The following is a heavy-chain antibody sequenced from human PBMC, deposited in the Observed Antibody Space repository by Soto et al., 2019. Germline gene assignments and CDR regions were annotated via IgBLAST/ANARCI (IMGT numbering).Heavy chain of an antibody. J-gene: IGHJ5*02. CDR2: IYYGGST. CDR1: GGSISSGGYY. V-gene: IGHV4-31*03. Sequence: QVQLQESGPGLVKPSQTLSLTCTVSGGSISSGGYYWSWIRQHPGKGLEWIGYIYYGGSTYYNPSLKSRVTISVDTSKNQFSLKLSSVTAADTAVYYCARTEDARTPVNNIGFDPWGQGTLVTVSS. D-gene: IGHD4-4*01. CDR3: ARTEDARTPVNNIGFDP.